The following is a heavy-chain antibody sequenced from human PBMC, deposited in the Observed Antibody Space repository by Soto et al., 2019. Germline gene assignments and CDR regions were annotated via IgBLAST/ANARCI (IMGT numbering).Heavy chain of an antibody. CDR3: ARGLGVFPEYYFDY. CDR1: GFTFSSYS. D-gene: IGHD2-21*01. J-gene: IGHJ4*02. CDR2: ISSSSSTI. Sequence: EVQLVESGGGLVQPGGSLRLSCAASGFTFSSYSMNWVRQAPGKGLEWVSYISSSSSTIYYADSVKGRFTISRDNAKNSLYLKMNSLRAGDTAVYYCARGLGVFPEYYFDYWGQGTLVTVSS. V-gene: IGHV3-48*01.